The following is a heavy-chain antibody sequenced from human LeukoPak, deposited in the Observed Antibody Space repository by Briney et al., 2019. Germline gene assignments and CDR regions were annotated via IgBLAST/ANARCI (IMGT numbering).Heavy chain of an antibody. CDR2: IKPNSGGT. V-gene: IGHV1-2*02. D-gene: IGHD3-22*01. Sequence: ASVTVSCKASGYTFTVYYMHWVRQAPGQGLEWMGWIKPNSGGTNYAQKLQGRVTMTRDTSISTAYMELSRLRSDDTAVYYCARGDQYDSSGEYYYYGMDVWGQGTTVTVSS. CDR3: ARGDQYDSSGEYYYYGMDV. CDR1: GYTFTVYY. J-gene: IGHJ6*02.